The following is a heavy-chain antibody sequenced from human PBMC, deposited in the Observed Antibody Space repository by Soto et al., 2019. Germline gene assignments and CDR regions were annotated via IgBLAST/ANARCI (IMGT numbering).Heavy chain of an antibody. J-gene: IGHJ4*02. CDR1: GFMFKSYV. CDR3: ARWGTTGGFDL. CDR2: TSYDGNNK. D-gene: IGHD3-16*01. Sequence: QLQLVESGGGVVQPGTSLRLSCTASGFMFKSYVMHWVRQAPGKGLEWVALTSYDGNNKYYGDSVKGRFTVSRDNSKNTLQLQMDSLRPEDTALYSCARWGTTGGFDLWGQGTLVSVSS. V-gene: IGHV3-30*19.